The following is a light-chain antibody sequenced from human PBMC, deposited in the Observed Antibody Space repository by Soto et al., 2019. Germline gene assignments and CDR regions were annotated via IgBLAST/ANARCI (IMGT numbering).Light chain of an antibody. CDR2: DAS. CDR1: QSVSSY. Sequence: EIVLTQFPATLSLSPGEGATLSCRASQSVSSYLAWYQQKPGQAPRLLIYDASNRATGIPARFSGSGSGTDFTLTISSLEPEDFAVYYCQQRSNWPGTFGQGTKVDIK. J-gene: IGKJ1*01. V-gene: IGKV3-11*01. CDR3: QQRSNWPGT.